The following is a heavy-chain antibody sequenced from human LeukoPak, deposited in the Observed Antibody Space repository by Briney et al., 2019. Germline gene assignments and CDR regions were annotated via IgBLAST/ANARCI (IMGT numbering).Heavy chain of an antibody. CDR3: ARDASPFYY. CDR1: GYTFIGYY. V-gene: IGHV1-2*02. J-gene: IGHJ4*02. Sequence: ASVRVSCKASGYTFIGYYIHWVRQAPGQGLEWGGWLNPNSGGTNYAQKFQGRVTMTRDTSISTAYMELSSLISDDTAVYYCARDASPFYYWGQGTLVTVSS. CDR2: LNPNSGGT.